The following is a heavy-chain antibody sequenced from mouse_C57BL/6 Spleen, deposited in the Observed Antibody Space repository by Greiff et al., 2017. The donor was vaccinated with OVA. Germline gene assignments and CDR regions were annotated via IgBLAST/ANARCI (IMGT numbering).Heavy chain of an antibody. J-gene: IGHJ4*01. CDR3: ARYYYGVYYAMDY. Sequence: QVQLQQPGAELVKPGASVKLSCKASGYTFTSYWMHWVKQRPGQGLEWIGMIHPNSGSTNYNEKFKSKATLTVDKSSSTAYIQLSSLTSEDSAVYYCARYYYGVYYAMDYWGQGTSVTVSS. CDR2: IHPNSGST. D-gene: IGHD1-1*01. V-gene: IGHV1-64*01. CDR1: GYTFTSYW.